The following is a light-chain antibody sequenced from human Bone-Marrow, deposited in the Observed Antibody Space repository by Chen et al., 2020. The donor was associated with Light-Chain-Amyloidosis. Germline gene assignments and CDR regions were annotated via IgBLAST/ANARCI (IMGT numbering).Light chain of an antibody. J-gene: IGKJ1*01. CDR3: HQYGSSPQT. Sequence: ENVLTQFPATLPLSPGESATLSCRASQSVGSSYLAWYQQKPGQAPRLFIYGASSRATGIPDRFSGSGSGTDFTLTIRRLELEDFAVYYCHQYGSSPQTFGQGTKVEIK. V-gene: IGKV3-20*01. CDR1: QSVGSSY. CDR2: GAS.